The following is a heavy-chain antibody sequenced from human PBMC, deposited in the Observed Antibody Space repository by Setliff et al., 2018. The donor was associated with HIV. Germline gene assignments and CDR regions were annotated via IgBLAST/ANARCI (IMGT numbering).Heavy chain of an antibody. CDR2: ISTYNGHT. D-gene: IGHD2-2*01. CDR1: GYTFTTYA. V-gene: IGHV1-18*01. J-gene: IGHJ3*02. Sequence: ASVKVSCKASGYTFTTYAINWVRQAPGQGLEDMGWISTYNGHTSYARKLQGRVIMTTDTSTSTAYMELRSLRSDDTAMYYCATQRDIVMVPGQGGFDIWAQGTMVTVSS. CDR3: ATQRDIVMVPGQGGFDI.